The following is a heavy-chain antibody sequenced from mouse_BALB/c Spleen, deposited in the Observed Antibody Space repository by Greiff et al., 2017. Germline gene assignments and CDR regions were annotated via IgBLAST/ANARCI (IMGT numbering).Heavy chain of an antibody. J-gene: IGHJ3*01. Sequence: EVQLVESGGGLVQPGGSLKLSCAASGFSFSSYGMSWVRQTPDKRLELVATINSNGGSTYYPDSVKGRFTISRDNAKNTLYLQMSSLKSEDTAMYYCARDLLWFAYWGQGTLVTVSA. D-gene: IGHD2-1*01. CDR2: INSNGGST. CDR3: ARDLLWFAY. V-gene: IGHV5-6-3*01. CDR1: GFSFSSYG.